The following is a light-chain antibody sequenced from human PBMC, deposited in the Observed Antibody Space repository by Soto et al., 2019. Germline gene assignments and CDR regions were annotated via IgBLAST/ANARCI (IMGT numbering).Light chain of an antibody. CDR1: TGDIGNYNF. CDR2: EVN. V-gene: IGLV2-8*01. J-gene: IGLJ1*01. Sequence: QSALTQPPSASGSPGQSVAISCTGTTGDIGNYNFVSWYQQHPGKAPKLLIFEVNKRPSGVPDRFSGSKSGNTASLTVSGLHAEDEADYSCSSHGGNSPYVFGTGTKLTVL. CDR3: SSHGGNSPYV.